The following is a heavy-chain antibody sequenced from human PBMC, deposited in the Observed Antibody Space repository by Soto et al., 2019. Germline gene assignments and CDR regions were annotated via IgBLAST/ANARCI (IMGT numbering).Heavy chain of an antibody. CDR2: ISSSGTYI. Sequence: AGGSLRLSCAASGFTFSSYTMNWVRQAPGKGLEWVSSISSSGTYIFYADSVKGRFTISRDNAKNSLFLQMNSLRAEDTAVYYCARDMFVLTVYAMDVWGQGTTVTVSS. CDR3: ARDMFVLTVYAMDV. D-gene: IGHD3-10*02. V-gene: IGHV3-21*01. CDR1: GFTFSSYT. J-gene: IGHJ6*02.